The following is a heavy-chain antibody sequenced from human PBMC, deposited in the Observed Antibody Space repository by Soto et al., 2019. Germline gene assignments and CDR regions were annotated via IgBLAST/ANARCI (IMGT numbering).Heavy chain of an antibody. V-gene: IGHV4-34*01. CDR1: GGSFSGYY. D-gene: IGHD3-3*01. Sequence: SETLSLTCAVYGGSFSGYYWSWIRQPPGKGLEWIGEINHSGSTNYNPSLKSRVTISVDTSKNQFSLKMSSVTAADTAVYYCARLRFLEWFSPHYYYGMEVWGQGPTVT. CDR3: ARLRFLEWFSPHYYYGMEV. J-gene: IGHJ6*02. CDR2: INHSGST.